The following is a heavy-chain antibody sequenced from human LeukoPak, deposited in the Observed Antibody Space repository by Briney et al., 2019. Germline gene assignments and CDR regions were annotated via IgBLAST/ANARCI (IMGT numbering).Heavy chain of an antibody. Sequence: GESLNISCQGSGYSFTSYWIGWVRQMPGKGLEWMGIIYPGDSDTRYSPSFQGQVTISADKSISTAYLQWSSLKASDTAMYYCARQILTGYYGPYYFDYWGQGTLVTVSS. J-gene: IGHJ4*02. D-gene: IGHD3-9*01. CDR1: GYSFTSYW. CDR3: ARQILTGYYGPYYFDY. CDR2: IYPGDSDT. V-gene: IGHV5-51*01.